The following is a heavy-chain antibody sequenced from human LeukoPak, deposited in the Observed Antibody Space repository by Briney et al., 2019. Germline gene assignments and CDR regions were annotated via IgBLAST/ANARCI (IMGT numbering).Heavy chain of an antibody. CDR3: AKYSGDYYYYYGMDV. J-gene: IGHJ6*02. CDR2: ISGSGGST. Sequence: PGGSLRLSCAASGFTFSSYAMSWVRQAPGKGLEWVSAISGSGGSTYYADSVKGWFTISRDNSKNTLYLQMNSLRAEDTAVYYCAKYSGDYYYYYGMDVWGQGTTVTVSS. V-gene: IGHV3-23*01. D-gene: IGHD2-21*02. CDR1: GFTFSSYA.